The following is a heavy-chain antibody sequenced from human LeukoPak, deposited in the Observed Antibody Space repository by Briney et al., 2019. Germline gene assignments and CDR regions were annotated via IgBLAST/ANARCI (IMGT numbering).Heavy chain of an antibody. J-gene: IGHJ6*02. V-gene: IGHV4-30-4*01. CDR1: GGSISSGDYY. CDR2: IYYSGST. D-gene: IGHD3-3*01. CDR3: ARDREADFWSGYDHGMDV. Sequence: SETPSLTCTVSGGSISSGDYYWSWIRQPPGKGLEWIGYIYYSGSTYYNPSLKSRVTISVDTSKNQFSLKLSSVTAADTAVYYCARDREADFWSGYDHGMDVWGQGTTVTVSS.